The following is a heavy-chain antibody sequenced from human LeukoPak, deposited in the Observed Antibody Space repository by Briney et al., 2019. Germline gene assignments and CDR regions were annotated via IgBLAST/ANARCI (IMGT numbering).Heavy chain of an antibody. V-gene: IGHV1-69*13. CDR2: IIPIFGTA. J-gene: IGHJ4*02. D-gene: IGHD2-2*01. CDR1: GGTFSSYA. Sequence: GASVKVSCKASGGTFSSYAISWVRQAPGQGLEWMGGIIPIFGTANYAQKFQGRVTITADESTSTAYMELSSLRSEDTAVYYCVTSTPPNLGYCSSTSCYWFDYWGQGTLVTVSS. CDR3: VTSTPPNLGYCSSTSCYWFDY.